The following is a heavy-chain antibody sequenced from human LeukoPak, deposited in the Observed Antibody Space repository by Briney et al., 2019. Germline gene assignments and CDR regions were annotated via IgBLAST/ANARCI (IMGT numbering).Heavy chain of an antibody. V-gene: IGHV3-9*01. CDR3: AKVSWYRYDDAFDI. D-gene: IGHD6-13*01. CDR2: ISWNSGSI. Sequence: PGRSLRLSCAASGFTFDDYAMHWVRQAPGKGLEWVSGISWNSGSIGCADSVKGRFTISRDNAKNSLYLQMNSLRAEDTALYYCAKVSWYRYDDAFDIWGQGTMVTVSS. CDR1: GFTFDDYA. J-gene: IGHJ3*02.